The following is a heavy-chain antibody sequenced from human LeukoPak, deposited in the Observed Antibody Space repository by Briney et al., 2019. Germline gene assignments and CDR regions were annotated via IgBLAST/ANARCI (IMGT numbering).Heavy chain of an antibody. Sequence: PSETLSLTCAVYGRSFSNYFWSWMRQPRGKGLEWIGEINHSGSTNFNPSLKSRVTISVDTSKKQFPLKVRSVTAADTAVYYCARSPPPGATAYGVVDYWGQGILVTVSS. D-gene: IGHD3-3*01. CDR1: GRSFSNYF. V-gene: IGHV4-34*01. CDR3: ARSPPPGATAYGVVDY. J-gene: IGHJ4*02. CDR2: INHSGST.